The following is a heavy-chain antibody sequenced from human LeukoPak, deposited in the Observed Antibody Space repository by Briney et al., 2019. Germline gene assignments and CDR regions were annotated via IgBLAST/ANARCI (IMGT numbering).Heavy chain of an antibody. J-gene: IGHJ4*02. CDR3: ARVRGATLLTMYFDY. V-gene: IGHV3-48*02. D-gene: IGHD2-21*02. CDR2: TSTSGNAI. CDR1: GLTFTGYI. Sequence: PGGSLRLSCAVSGLTFTGYIMVWVRQAPGRGLQWVSFTSTSGNAIYYADSVKGRFTISRDNAKNSLYLQMDSLREEDTAVYYCARVRGATLLTMYFDYWGQGTLVTVSS.